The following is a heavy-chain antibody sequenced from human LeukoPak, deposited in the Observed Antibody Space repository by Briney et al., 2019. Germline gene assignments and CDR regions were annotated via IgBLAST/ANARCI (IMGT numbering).Heavy chain of an antibody. CDR2: INPSGGST. CDR3: ARDPGDYGDYYYYYVDV. D-gene: IGHD4-17*01. Sequence: GASVKVSCKASGYTFTSYYMHWVRQAPGQGLEWMGIINPSGGSTSYAQKFQGRVTMTRDTSTSTVYMELSSLRSEDTAVYYCARDPGDYGDYYYYYVDVWGKGTTVTVSS. J-gene: IGHJ6*03. CDR1: GYTFTSYY. V-gene: IGHV1-46*01.